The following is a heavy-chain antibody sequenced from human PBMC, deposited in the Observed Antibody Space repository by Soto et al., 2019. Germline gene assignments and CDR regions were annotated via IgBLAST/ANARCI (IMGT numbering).Heavy chain of an antibody. CDR3: ARGQRFSDWFDP. J-gene: IGHJ5*02. V-gene: IGHV4-4*07. CDR2: IYSSGST. D-gene: IGHD3-3*01. Sequence: SETLSLTCTVSGGAISTFYWTWMRQPAGKGLEWIGRIYSSGSTKYNPSLQSRVTMSLDTSNNQFSLRLTSVTAADTAVYYCARGQRFSDWFDPWGQGTLVTVSS. CDR1: GGAISTFY.